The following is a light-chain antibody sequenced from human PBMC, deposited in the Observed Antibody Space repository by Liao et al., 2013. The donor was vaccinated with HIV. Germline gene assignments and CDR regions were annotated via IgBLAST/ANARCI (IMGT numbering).Light chain of an antibody. J-gene: IGLJ2*01. CDR3: QAWDSSNVV. CDR2: EDR. CDR1: KLGDKY. Sequence: SYELTQPPSVSVSPGQTVSITCSGDKLGDKYAYWYQQKPGQSPVVVIYEDRKRPSGIPERFSGSNSGNTATLTISGTQAMDEADYYCQAWDSSNVVFGGGTQLTVL. V-gene: IGLV3-1*01.